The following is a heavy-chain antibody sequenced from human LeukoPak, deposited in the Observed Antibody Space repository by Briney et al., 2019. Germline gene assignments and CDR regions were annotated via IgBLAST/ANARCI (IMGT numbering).Heavy chain of an antibody. J-gene: IGHJ6*02. Sequence: GGSLRLSCAASGFTFSSYSMNWVRQAPGKGLEWVSVIYSGGSTYYADSVKGRFTISRDNSKNTLYLQMNSLRAEDTAVYYCARDPSSSWYTDYYGMDVWGQGTTVTVSS. CDR2: IYSGGST. CDR1: GFTFSSYS. V-gene: IGHV3-53*01. CDR3: ARDPSSSWYTDYYGMDV. D-gene: IGHD6-13*01.